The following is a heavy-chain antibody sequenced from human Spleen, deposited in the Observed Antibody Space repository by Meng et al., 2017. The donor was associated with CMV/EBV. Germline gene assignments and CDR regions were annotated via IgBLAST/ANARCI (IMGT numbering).Heavy chain of an antibody. D-gene: IGHD5-18*01. J-gene: IGHJ4*02. Sequence: GGSLRLSCAASGFTFSNSDMNWVRQAPGKGLEWVSGVSWNGSRTHYADSVKGRFIISRDNSRNFLYQQMNSLRAEDTAVYYCAKGRIQLWFLLDSWGQGSLVTVSS. CDR1: GFTFSNSD. CDR3: AKGRIQLWFLLDS. CDR2: VSWNGSRT. V-gene: IGHV3-19*01.